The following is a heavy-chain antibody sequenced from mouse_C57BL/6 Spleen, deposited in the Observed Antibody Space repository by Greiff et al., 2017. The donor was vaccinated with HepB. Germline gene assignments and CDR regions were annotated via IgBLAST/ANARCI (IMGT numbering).Heavy chain of an antibody. D-gene: IGHD4-1*01. J-gene: IGHJ4*01. V-gene: IGHV1-64*01. CDR3: ARRGGTRGYAMDY. Sequence: QVQLKQPGAELVKPGASVKLSCKASGYTFTSYWMHWVKQRPGQGLEWIGMIHPNSGSTNYNEKFKSKATLTVDKSSSTAYMQLSSLTSEDSAVYDCARRGGTRGYAMDYWGQGTSVTVSS. CDR1: GYTFTSYW. CDR2: IHPNSGST.